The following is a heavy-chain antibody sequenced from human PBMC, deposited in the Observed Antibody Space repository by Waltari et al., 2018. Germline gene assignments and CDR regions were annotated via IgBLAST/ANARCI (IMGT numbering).Heavy chain of an antibody. J-gene: IGHJ4*02. CDR3: ATRLRSGGTPLL. D-gene: IGHD2-15*01. V-gene: IGHV1-24*01. CDR1: GFTLTDLS. CDR2: FDAEDGET. Sequence: QVQLVQSGAEVKKPGASVKVSCKVSGFTLTDLSMHWVGQAPGKGYEWRGGFDAEDGETIYAQKCQGRVTMTEDTSTDTAYMELGSLRSEDTAVYYCATRLRSGGTPLLWGQGTLVTVSS.